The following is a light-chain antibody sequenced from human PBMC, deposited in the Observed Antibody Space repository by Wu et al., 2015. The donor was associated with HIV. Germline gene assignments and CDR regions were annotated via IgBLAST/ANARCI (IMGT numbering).Light chain of an antibody. CDR3: QHCDHLRT. CDR1: HDISNN. V-gene: IGKV1-33*01. CDR2: GAS. J-gene: IGKJ2*01. Sequence: DIQMTQSPSSLSASVGDRVTISCQASHDISNNLNWYQQKPGKAPKLLIYGASSLETGVPSKFSGSASGRDFTLTISSLQPEDIATYYCQHCDHLRTFCQGTRLEI.